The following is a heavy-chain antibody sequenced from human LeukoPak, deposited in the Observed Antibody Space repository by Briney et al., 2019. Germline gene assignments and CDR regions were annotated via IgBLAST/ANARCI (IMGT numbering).Heavy chain of an antibody. J-gene: IGHJ4*02. CDR1: GGTFIIYA. V-gene: IGHV1-69*13. D-gene: IGHD3-16*01. CDR2: IIPIFGTA. Sequence: SVKVSCKASGGTFIIYAISWVRQAPGQGLEWMGGIIPIFGTANYAQKFQGRVTITADESTSTAYMELSSLRSEDTAVYYCARARRDEWDRRLEYDYWGQGTLVTVSS. CDR3: ARARRDEWDRRLEYDY.